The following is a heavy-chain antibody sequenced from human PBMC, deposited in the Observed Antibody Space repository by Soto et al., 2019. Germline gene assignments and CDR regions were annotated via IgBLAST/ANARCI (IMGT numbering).Heavy chain of an antibody. Sequence: PGESLTLSSAASGFTFGDYSLVCVRQASAKGLEWVSGISGNSVFTYYTDSVKGRFTISRDNSKNTLFLQMNALRDEDTAIYYCAKVGSFYVPRSPFDSWGRGIVVTVSS. V-gene: IGHV3-23*01. D-gene: IGHD1-26*01. J-gene: IGHJ4*02. CDR1: GFTFGDYS. CDR2: ISGNSVFT. CDR3: AKVGSFYVPRSPFDS.